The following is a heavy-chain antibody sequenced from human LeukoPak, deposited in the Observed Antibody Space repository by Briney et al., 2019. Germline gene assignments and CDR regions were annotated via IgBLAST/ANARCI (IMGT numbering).Heavy chain of an antibody. Sequence: GGSLRLSCAASGFTFSDYYMSWIRQAPGKGLEWVSYISSSGSTIYYADSVRGRFTTSRDNDKNSLYLQMNSLRAEDTAVYYCARDPSLVGATQYYFDYWGQGTLVTVSS. CDR3: ARDPSLVGATQYYFDY. V-gene: IGHV3-11*01. D-gene: IGHD1-26*01. J-gene: IGHJ4*02. CDR1: GFTFSDYY. CDR2: ISSSGSTI.